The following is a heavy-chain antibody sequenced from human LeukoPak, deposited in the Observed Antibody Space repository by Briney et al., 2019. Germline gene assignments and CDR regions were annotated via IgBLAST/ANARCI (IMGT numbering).Heavy chain of an antibody. CDR2: ISGRGEAI. D-gene: IGHD2-15*01. J-gene: IGHJ4*02. CDR1: GFTFSNHN. Sequence: WGSLRLSCAASGFTFSNHNMVWVRQAPGKGLEWISYISGRGEAIFYADSVQGRFTISRDNAKNSIYLQMNGLTAEDTAVYYCERTYGSGSLDYGGQGTLVTVSS. CDR3: ERTYGSGSLDY. V-gene: IGHV3-48*01.